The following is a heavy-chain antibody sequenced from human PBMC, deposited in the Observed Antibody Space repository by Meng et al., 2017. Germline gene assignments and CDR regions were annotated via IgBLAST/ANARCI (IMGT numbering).Heavy chain of an antibody. D-gene: IGHD6-13*01. V-gene: IGHV4-34*01. J-gene: IGHJ4*02. CDR2: INHSGST. CDR3: ARRYSSSWYANTYGYYFDY. CDR1: GGSFSGYY. Sequence: GSLRLSCAVYGGSFSGYYWSWIRQPPGKGLEWIGEINHSGSTNYNPSLKSRVTISVDTSKNQFSLKLSSVTAADTAVYYCARRYSSSWYANTYGYYFDYWGQGTLVTVSS.